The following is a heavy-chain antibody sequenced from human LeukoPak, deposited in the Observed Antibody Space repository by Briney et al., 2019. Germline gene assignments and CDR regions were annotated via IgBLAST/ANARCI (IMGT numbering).Heavy chain of an antibody. J-gene: IGHJ4*02. V-gene: IGHV4-4*07. CDR1: GASMTSYY. D-gene: IGHD3-9*01. CDR2: FFTGGIT. CDR3: TRDRYDILTDFSSFDY. Sequence: SETLSLTCTVSGASMTSYYWSWIRQPAGKGLEWIGRFFTGGITHFNPSLKSRVTMSEDRSKNQFSLNLSSVAAADTAVYYCTRDRYDILTDFSSFDYWGQGILVTVSS.